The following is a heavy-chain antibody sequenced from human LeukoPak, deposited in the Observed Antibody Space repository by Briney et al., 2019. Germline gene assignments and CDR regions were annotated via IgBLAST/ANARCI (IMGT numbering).Heavy chain of an antibody. Sequence: GGSLRLSCAASGFTFSSYAMSWVRQAPGKGMEWVSAISGSGVSTYYADSVKGRFTISRDNSKNTLYLQMNSLRAEDTAVYYCANFKYLNYMDVWGKGTTVTVSS. CDR3: ANFKYLNYMDV. CDR1: GFTFSSYA. CDR2: ISGSGVST. D-gene: IGHD2-2*02. J-gene: IGHJ6*03. V-gene: IGHV3-23*01.